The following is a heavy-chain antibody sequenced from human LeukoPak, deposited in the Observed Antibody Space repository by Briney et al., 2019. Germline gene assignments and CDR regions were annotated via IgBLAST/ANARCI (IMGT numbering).Heavy chain of an antibody. V-gene: IGHV3-23*01. Sequence: PGGSLRLSCAASGFTFTNYAMSWVRQAPGKGLEWVSTIYFSGGDPYSADSVKGRFTISRDNAKNTLYLQMNSLRAEDTAIYYCAKDQGEAVVPRRFDYWGQGTLVTVSS. J-gene: IGHJ4*02. CDR3: AKDQGEAVVPRRFDY. CDR1: GFTFTNYA. CDR2: IYFSGGDP. D-gene: IGHD2-2*01.